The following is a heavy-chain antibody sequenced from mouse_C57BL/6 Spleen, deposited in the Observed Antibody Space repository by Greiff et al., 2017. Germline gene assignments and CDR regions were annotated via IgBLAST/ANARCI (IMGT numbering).Heavy chain of an antibody. CDR2: IDPSDSYT. J-gene: IGHJ4*01. Sequence: QVQLQQPGAELVMPGASVKLSCKASGYTFTSYWMHWVKQRPGQGLEWIGEIDPSDSYTNYNQKFQGKSTLTVDKSSSTAYMQLSSLTSEDSAVYYCARPYSNYDYYAMDDWGQGTSVTVSS. CDR3: ARPYSNYDYYAMDD. CDR1: GYTFTSYW. V-gene: IGHV1-69*01. D-gene: IGHD2-5*01.